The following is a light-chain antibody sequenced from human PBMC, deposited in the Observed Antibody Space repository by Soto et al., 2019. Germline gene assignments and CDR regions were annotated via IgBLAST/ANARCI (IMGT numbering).Light chain of an antibody. J-gene: IGKJ3*01. V-gene: IGKV1-39*01. Sequence: DIQMTQSPSSLSASVGDRVTITCRASQSISSYLNWYQQKPGKAPKLLIYASSSLQSGVPSRFSGSGSGTDFNLTISSLQPEDFATYYCQRRYSTPVTFGPGTKVDIK. CDR1: QSISSY. CDR2: ASS. CDR3: QRRYSTPVT.